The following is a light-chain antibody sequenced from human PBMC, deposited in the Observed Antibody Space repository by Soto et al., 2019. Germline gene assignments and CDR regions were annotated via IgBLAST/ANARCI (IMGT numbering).Light chain of an antibody. Sequence: DIQMTQSPSTLSASVGDRVTITCRASQSISSWLAWYQKKPGKAPKVLIYKASSLDSGVPSRFSVSGSGTEFTLTISSLQPDDVATYYCQEYNTSFAFGQGTKLEIK. J-gene: IGKJ2*01. V-gene: IGKV1-5*03. CDR1: QSISSW. CDR2: KAS. CDR3: QEYNTSFA.